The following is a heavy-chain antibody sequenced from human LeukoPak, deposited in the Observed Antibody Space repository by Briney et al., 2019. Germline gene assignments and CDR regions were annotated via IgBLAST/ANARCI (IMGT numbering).Heavy chain of an antibody. J-gene: IGHJ4*02. CDR3: AKDPRAISGY. CDR1: GFTFSSYA. Sequence: GGSLRLSCAVSGFTFSSYALSWVRQAPGKGLEWVSGISGSGGNTDYADSVRGRFTISRDNSKNTLYLQMNSLRAEDTAIYYCAKDPRAISGYWGQGTLVIVSS. CDR2: ISGSGGNT. D-gene: IGHD2-2*01. V-gene: IGHV3-23*01.